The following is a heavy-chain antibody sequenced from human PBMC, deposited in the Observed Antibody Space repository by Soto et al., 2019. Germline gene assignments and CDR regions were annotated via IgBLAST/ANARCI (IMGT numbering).Heavy chain of an antibody. CDR3: TRGHGDFAGDFDY. D-gene: IGHD4-17*01. CDR1: GYTFNKYS. CDR2: ISASNGNT. J-gene: IGHJ4*02. Sequence: QGQLVQSGAEVKKPGASVKVSCKASGYTFNKYSISWVRQAPGQGLEWMGWISASNGNTDFAKKFQGRVTMAKDTSTSTAYMELRSLRSDDTAVFYCTRGHGDFAGDFDYWGQGTLVTVSS. V-gene: IGHV1-18*04.